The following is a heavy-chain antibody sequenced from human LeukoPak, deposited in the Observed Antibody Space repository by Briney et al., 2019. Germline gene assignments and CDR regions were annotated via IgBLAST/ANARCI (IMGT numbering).Heavy chain of an antibody. CDR2: ISYDGSNK. CDR3: AVASSPYYYGSGKY. Sequence: PGRSLRLSCAASGFTFSSYAMHWARQAPGKGLEWVAVISYDGSNKYYADSVKGRFTISRDNSKNTLYLQMNSLRAEDTAVYYCAVASSPYYYGSGKYWGQGTLVTVSS. J-gene: IGHJ4*02. V-gene: IGHV3-30*04. D-gene: IGHD3-10*01. CDR1: GFTFSSYA.